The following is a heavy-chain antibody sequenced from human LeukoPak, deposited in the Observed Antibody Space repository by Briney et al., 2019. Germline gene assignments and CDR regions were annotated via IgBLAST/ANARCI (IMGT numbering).Heavy chain of an antibody. Sequence: GGSLSLSCAASGFTFSSYAMTWVRPAPGKGLEWVSVISGSGGSTYYADSVKGRFTISRDNSKNTLYLQMSSLRAEDTAVYYCAKSPYRFDAFDIWGQGTMVTVSS. CDR1: GFTFSSYA. CDR3: AKSPYRFDAFDI. CDR2: ISGSGGST. J-gene: IGHJ3*02. V-gene: IGHV3-23*01. D-gene: IGHD2-21*01.